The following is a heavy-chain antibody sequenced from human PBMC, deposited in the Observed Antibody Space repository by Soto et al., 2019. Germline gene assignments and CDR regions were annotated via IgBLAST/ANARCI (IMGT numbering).Heavy chain of an antibody. CDR2: IRSKANSYAT. Sequence: EVQLVESGGGLVQPGGSLKLSCAASGFTFSGSAMHWVRQASGKGLEWVGRIRSKANSYATAYAASVKGRFTISRDDSKNTAYLQMNSLKTEDTAVYYCLTTVTNVLDYWGQGTLVTVSS. CDR3: LTTVTNVLDY. V-gene: IGHV3-73*01. D-gene: IGHD4-4*01. CDR1: GFTFSGSA. J-gene: IGHJ4*02.